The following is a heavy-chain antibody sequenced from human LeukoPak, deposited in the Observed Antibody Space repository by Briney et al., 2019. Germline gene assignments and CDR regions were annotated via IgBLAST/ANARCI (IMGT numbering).Heavy chain of an antibody. Sequence: GASVKVSCKASGYTFTTYGITWVRQAPGQGLEWMGWISTYNGNTNFAQKLQGRVTMTTDTSTSTAYMELRSLRSDDTAVYYCARDRGYVSDSPCDYWGQGTLVTVSS. V-gene: IGHV1-18*01. CDR3: ARDRGYVSDSPCDY. CDR1: GYTFTTYG. D-gene: IGHD5-12*01. J-gene: IGHJ4*02. CDR2: ISTYNGNT.